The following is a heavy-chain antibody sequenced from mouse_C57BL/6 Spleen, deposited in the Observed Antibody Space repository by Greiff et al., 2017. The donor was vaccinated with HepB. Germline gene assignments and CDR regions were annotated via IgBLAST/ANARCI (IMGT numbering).Heavy chain of an antibody. Sequence: QVQLKQPGAELVKPGASVKMSCKASGYTFTSYWITWVKQRPGQGLEWIGDIYPGSGSTNYNEKFKSKATLTVDTSSSTAYMQLSSLTSEDSAVYYCARRRNYYGNYDAMDYWGQGTSVTVSS. V-gene: IGHV1-55*01. CDR1: GYTFTSYW. J-gene: IGHJ4*01. CDR3: ARRRNYYGNYDAMDY. CDR2: IYPGSGST. D-gene: IGHD2-1*01.